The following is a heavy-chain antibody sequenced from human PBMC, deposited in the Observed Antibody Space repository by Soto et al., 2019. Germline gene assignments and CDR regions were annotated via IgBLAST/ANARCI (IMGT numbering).Heavy chain of an antibody. CDR2: IIPIFGTE. J-gene: IGHJ3*02. Sequence: QVQLVQSGAEVKKPGSSVKVSCKASGGTFSSYAISWVRQAPGQGLEWMGGIIPIFGTENYAQKFQGRVTITADECTSTAYMELSSLRSEDTAVYYCAREANVVKSDAFDIWGQGTMVTVSS. D-gene: IGHD2-15*01. CDR3: AREANVVKSDAFDI. CDR1: GGTFSSYA. V-gene: IGHV1-69*01.